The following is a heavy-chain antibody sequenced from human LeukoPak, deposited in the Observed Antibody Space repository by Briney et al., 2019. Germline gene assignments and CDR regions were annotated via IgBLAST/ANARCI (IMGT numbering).Heavy chain of an antibody. Sequence: GGSLRLSCAASGFTVSGNYMTWVRQAPGKGLEWVAVIYSGGSTYYADSVKGRFIVSRDNSKNTLYFQMNNLRAEDTAVYYCAREADGGTRWDWGQGTLATVSS. CDR1: GFTVSGNY. CDR2: IYSGGST. V-gene: IGHV3-66*01. D-gene: IGHD4-23*01. J-gene: IGHJ4*02. CDR3: AREADGGTRWD.